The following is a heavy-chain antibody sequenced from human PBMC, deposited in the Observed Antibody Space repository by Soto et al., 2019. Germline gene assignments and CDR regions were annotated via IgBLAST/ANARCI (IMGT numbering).Heavy chain of an antibody. CDR1: GFTFSSYW. V-gene: IGHV3-74*01. Sequence: EVQLVESGGGLVQPGGSLRLSCTASGFTFSSYWMHWVRQAPGKGLEWVSRIKSDGSWALYADSMEGRLTISRDNAKKXXXXXXXXXXXXXXXXXXXXXGDXDYYXGNGYLGRHWGQGTLVTVSS. CDR2: IKSDGSWA. CDR3: XXGDXDYYXGNGYLGRH. D-gene: IGHD3-22*01. J-gene: IGHJ4*02.